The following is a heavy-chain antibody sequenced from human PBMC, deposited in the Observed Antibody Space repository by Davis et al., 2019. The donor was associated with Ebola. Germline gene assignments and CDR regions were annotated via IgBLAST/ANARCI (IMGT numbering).Heavy chain of an antibody. CDR3: AKEGGIVGAGDY. CDR1: GFIFSNYW. Sequence: PGGSLRLSCSASGFIFSNYWMHWVRQAPGKGLVWVSRINSDGSSTTYADSAKGRFTISRDNSKNTLYLQMISLRAEDTAVYYCAKEGGIVGAGDYWGQGTLVTVSS. J-gene: IGHJ4*02. V-gene: IGHV3-74*01. CDR2: INSDGSST. D-gene: IGHD1-26*01.